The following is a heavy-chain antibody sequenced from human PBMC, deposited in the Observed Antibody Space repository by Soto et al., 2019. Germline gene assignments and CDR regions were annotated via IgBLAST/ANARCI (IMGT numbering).Heavy chain of an antibody. V-gene: IGHV1-18*01. CDR2: ISAYNGNT. D-gene: IGHD1-26*01. Sequence: QVQLVQSGAEVKKPGASVKVSCKASGYTFTSYGISWVRQAPGQGLEWMGWISAYNGNTNYAQKLQGRDTMTTDTPTNKAHMELRSLRSDDTAVYYCARDIEGADRPAYFDSWGQGTLVTVSS. CDR1: GYTFTSYG. J-gene: IGHJ4*02. CDR3: ARDIEGADRPAYFDS.